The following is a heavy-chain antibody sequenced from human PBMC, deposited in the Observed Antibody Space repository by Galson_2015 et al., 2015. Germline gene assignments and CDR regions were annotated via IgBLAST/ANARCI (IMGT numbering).Heavy chain of an antibody. CDR1: GFTFSSYG. CDR2: ISYDGSNK. Sequence: SLRLSCAASGFTFSSYGMHWVRQAPGKGLEWVAVISYDGSNKYYADSVKGRFTISRDNSKNTLYLQMNSLRAEDTAVYCCANAIEMHLSIAVAGSTFDYWGQGTLVTVSS. J-gene: IGHJ4*02. D-gene: IGHD6-19*01. CDR3: ANAIEMHLSIAVAGSTFDY. V-gene: IGHV3-30*18.